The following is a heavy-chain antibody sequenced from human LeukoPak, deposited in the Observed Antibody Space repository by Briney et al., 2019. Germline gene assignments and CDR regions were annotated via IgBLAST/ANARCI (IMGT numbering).Heavy chain of an antibody. CDR1: AFIFSGHW. CDR3: ARDLGDPAGPYYLDY. Sequence: PGGSLRLSCEGSAFIFSGHWMNWVRQTPGKGLEWVASIKEDGSERQYVDSVKGRLSISRDNTKGSLFLQLNSLRAEDTAVYYCARDLGDPAGPYYLDYWGQGTLVTVSS. CDR2: IKEDGSER. V-gene: IGHV3-7*01. J-gene: IGHJ4*02.